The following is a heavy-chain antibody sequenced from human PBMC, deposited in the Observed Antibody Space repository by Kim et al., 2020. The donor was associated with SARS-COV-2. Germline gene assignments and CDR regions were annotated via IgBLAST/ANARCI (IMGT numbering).Heavy chain of an antibody. D-gene: IGHD5-12*01. CDR3: ASIGGYSGSGFYFDY. J-gene: IGHJ4*02. V-gene: IGHV4-39*07. Sequence: PSLKSRVTISVDTSKTQFSLKLSSVTAADTAVYYCASIGGYSGSGFYFDYWGQGTLVTVSS.